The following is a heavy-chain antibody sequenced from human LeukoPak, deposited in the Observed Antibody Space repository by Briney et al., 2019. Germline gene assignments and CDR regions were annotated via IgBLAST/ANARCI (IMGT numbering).Heavy chain of an antibody. Sequence: ASVKVSCKASGYTFTGYYMHWVRQAPGQGLEWVGWISIYNGKTNYAQKFQGRVSMTTDTSTSTAYMELRGLRSDDTAVYYCVRENRCCSGGSCYSAASDDAFDIWGQGTMVTVSS. CDR3: VRENRCCSGGSCYSAASDDAFDI. V-gene: IGHV1-18*04. J-gene: IGHJ3*02. CDR1: GYTFTGYY. D-gene: IGHD2-15*01. CDR2: ISIYNGKT.